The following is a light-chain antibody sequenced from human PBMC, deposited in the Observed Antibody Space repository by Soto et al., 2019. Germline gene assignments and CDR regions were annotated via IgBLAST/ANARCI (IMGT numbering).Light chain of an antibody. J-gene: IGKJ1*01. CDR1: QGIRSA. CDR3: LLDYAYFWA. V-gene: IGKV1-6*01. Sequence: AIQLTQSPSWLSASLLDRVTITFRTSQGIRSALGWYQQKPGKVPKLLIYAASTLQSGVPSRFSGSGSGRDFTLTISSLQPEDFATYYCLLDYAYFWAFGQGTKVDIK. CDR2: AAS.